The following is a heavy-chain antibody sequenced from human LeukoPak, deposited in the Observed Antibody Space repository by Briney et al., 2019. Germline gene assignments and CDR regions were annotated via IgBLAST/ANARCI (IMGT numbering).Heavy chain of an antibody. V-gene: IGHV3-15*01. CDR3: TTVSNAPWAPLGQYYCYYMDV. CDR1: GFTFSNAW. J-gene: IGHJ6*03. Sequence: GGSLRLSCAASGFTFSNAWMSWVRQAPGKGLEWVGRIKSKTDGGTTDYAAPVKGRFTISRDDSKNTLYLQMNSLKTEDTAVYYCTTVSNAPWAPLGQYYCYYMDVWGKGTTVTVSS. CDR2: IKSKTDGGTT. D-gene: IGHD1-26*01.